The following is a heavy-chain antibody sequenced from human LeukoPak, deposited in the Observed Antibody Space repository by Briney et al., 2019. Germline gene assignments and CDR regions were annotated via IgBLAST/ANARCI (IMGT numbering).Heavy chain of an antibody. CDR3: ARNKRGDY. Sequence: PGGSLRLSCAAPGFTFSTYWMSWVRQAPGKGLEWVANIKHDGSEKYYVDSVKGRFTISRDNAKNSLYLQMNSLRAEDTAVYYCARNKRGDYWGQGTLVTVSS. J-gene: IGHJ4*02. V-gene: IGHV3-7*01. CDR2: IKHDGSEK. CDR1: GFTFSTYW. D-gene: IGHD5-24*01.